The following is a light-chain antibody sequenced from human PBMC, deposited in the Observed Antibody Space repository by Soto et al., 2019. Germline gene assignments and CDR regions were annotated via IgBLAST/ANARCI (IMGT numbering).Light chain of an antibody. CDR1: QSVSTS. CDR3: QVRDVWPS. CDR2: DAS. V-gene: IGKV3-11*01. Sequence: IVLTQSPATLSLSPGERAALSCRASQSVSTSLAWYQHQPGQAPRLFIYDASKRAPGIPARFSGSGSGTDFTLTISSLELEDFAVYYCQVRDVWPSFGQGTKVEIK. J-gene: IGKJ1*01.